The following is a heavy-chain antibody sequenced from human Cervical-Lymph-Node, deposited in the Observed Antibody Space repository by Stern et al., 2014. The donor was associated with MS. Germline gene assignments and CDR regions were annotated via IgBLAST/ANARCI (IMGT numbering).Heavy chain of an antibody. CDR1: GFSFSNSG. V-gene: IGHV3-30*03. CDR3: MGVGDAMHV. CDR2: MSFVGGNK. Sequence: VQLVESGGGVVQPGRSLTLSCAASGFSFSNSGMHWVRQAPGKGLEWVAVMSFVGGNKKYGDSVKGRFSISRDMANNTLFLQMNSLRPEGTAVYYCMGVGDAMHVWGQGTTVIVSS. J-gene: IGHJ6*02.